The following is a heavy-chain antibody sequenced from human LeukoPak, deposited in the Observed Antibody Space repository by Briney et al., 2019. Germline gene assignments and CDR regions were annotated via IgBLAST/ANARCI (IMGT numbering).Heavy chain of an antibody. J-gene: IGHJ5*02. Sequence: ASVKVSCKASGGTSSSYAISWVRQAPGQGLEWMGGILPIFGTANYAQKFQGRVTITADESTSTAYMELSSLRSEDTAVYYCARDLGGYSYGYWFDPWGQGTLVTVSS. CDR1: GGTSSSYA. CDR2: ILPIFGTA. CDR3: ARDLGGYSYGYWFDP. D-gene: IGHD5-18*01. V-gene: IGHV1-69*13.